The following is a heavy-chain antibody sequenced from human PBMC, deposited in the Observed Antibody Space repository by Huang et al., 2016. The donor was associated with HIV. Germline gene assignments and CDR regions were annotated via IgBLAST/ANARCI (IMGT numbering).Heavy chain of an antibody. CDR3: ARLTYYYDSSGYSPTFDI. CDR1: GYTFTGHA. Sequence: QVQLVQSGAEVKKPGASVKVSCKASGYTFTGHAIHWVCQAPGQGLEWVGWIDAGDGNTKYSQKLQSRVTFTRDTSARTAYMELSGLRSEDTAVYYCARLTYYYDSSGYSPTFDIWGQGTMVTVSS. V-gene: IGHV1-3*01. CDR2: IDAGDGNT. J-gene: IGHJ3*02. D-gene: IGHD3-22*01.